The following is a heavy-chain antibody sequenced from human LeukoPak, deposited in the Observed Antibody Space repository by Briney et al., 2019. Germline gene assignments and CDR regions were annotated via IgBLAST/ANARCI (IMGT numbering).Heavy chain of an antibody. J-gene: IGHJ4*02. CDR2: MSPNSGNT. CDR3: ARDRVGVGGNGWEN. V-gene: IGHV1-8*01. CDR1: GYTFSNYD. Sequence: ASVKVSCKASGYTFSNYDINWVRQATGQGLEWIGWMSPNSGNTGYVKKFQGRVTMTRDTSIGTAYMELSSLTSEDTAIYYCARDRVGVGGNGWENWGQGTLATVSS. D-gene: IGHD6-19*01.